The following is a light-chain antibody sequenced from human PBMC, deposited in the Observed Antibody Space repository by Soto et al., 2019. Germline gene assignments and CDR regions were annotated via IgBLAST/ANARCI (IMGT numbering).Light chain of an antibody. Sequence: QSALTQPLSACGAPGQRVIISCSGSISNIGSNYVYWFQQLPGTAPKLLMYNNNERPPGVPDRISASKSGTSASLAISGLRSEDDADYYCGAWDGRLSVYVFGTGTKVTV. CDR2: NNN. CDR1: ISNIGSNY. V-gene: IGLV1-47*02. CDR3: GAWDGRLSVYV. J-gene: IGLJ1*01.